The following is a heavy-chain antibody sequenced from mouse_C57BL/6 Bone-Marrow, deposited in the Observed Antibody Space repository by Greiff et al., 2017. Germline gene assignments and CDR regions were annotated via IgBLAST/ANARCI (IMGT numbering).Heavy chain of an antibody. CDR2: IYPRSGNT. D-gene: IGHD1-1*01. V-gene: IGHV1-81*01. CDR1: GYTFTSYG. Sequence: QVQLQQSGAELARPGASVKLSCKASGYTFTSYGISWVKQRTGQGLEWIGEIYPRSGNTYYNEKFKGKATLTADKSYSTAYMELRSLTSEDSAVYFCARSTVVARGFAYWGQGTLVTVSA. J-gene: IGHJ3*01. CDR3: ARSTVVARGFAY.